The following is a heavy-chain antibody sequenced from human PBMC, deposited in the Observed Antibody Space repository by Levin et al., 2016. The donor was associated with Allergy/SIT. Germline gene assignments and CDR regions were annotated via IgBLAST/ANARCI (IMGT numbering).Heavy chain of an antibody. J-gene: IGHJ6*02. D-gene: IGHD3-3*01. CDR3: AKDYTYYDFWSGYPQIYGMDV. Sequence: WIRQPPGKGLEWVSAISGSGGSTYYADSVKGRFTISRDNSKNTLYLQMNSLRAEDTAVYYCAKDYTYYDFWSGYPQIYGMDVWGQGTTVTVSS. V-gene: IGHV3-23*01. CDR2: ISGSGGST.